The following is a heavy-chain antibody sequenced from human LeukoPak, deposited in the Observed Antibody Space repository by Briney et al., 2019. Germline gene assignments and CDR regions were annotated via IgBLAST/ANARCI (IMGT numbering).Heavy chain of an antibody. Sequence: GGSLRLSCAASGFTFSSYAMSWVRQAPGKGLEWVSAISGSGGSTYYADSVKGRFTISRDNSKNTLYLQMNSLRAEDTAVYYCARAPGIAVAPPYYDAFDIWGQGTMVTVSS. CDR1: GFTFSSYA. CDR3: ARAPGIAVAPPYYDAFDI. CDR2: ISGSGGST. D-gene: IGHD6-19*01. J-gene: IGHJ3*02. V-gene: IGHV3-23*01.